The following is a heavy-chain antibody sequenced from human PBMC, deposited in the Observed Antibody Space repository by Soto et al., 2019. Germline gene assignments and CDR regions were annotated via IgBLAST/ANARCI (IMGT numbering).Heavy chain of an antibody. CDR1: VSTFTTYG. V-gene: IGHV1-18*04. CDR2: INTYNGNT. CDR3: ARWASFCSGDVCKRDNWLDP. D-gene: IGHD2-15*01. Sequence: QVQLVQSGAKVKKPGASVKVPCKASVSTFTTYGINWVRQPPGQGLEWMGWINTYNGNTNYAQKLQGRVTMTTETSTTTVFMELRGLRSDDTAVYYCARWASFCSGDVCKRDNWLDPWGQGTLVTVSS. J-gene: IGHJ5*02.